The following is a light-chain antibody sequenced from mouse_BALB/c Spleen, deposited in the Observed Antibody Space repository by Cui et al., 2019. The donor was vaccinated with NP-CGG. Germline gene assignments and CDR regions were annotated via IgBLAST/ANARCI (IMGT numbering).Light chain of an antibody. CDR1: TGAITTSNY. V-gene: IGLV1*01. CDR2: GTN. J-gene: IGLJ1*01. CDR3: SLWYSNHWV. Sequence: QAVVTQESALTTSPGETVTLTCRSSTGAITTSNYANWVQEKPDHLFTGLIGGTNNQAPGVPARFSGSLIGDKAALTITGAQTEDEAIYFCSLWYSNHWVFGGGTKLTVV.